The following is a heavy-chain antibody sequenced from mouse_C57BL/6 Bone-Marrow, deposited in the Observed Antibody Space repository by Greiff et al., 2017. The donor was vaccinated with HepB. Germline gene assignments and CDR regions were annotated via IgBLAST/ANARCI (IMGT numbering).Heavy chain of an antibody. CDR1: GFTFSDAW. CDR2: IRNKANNHAT. Sequence: EVKLMESGGGLVQPGGSMKLSCAASGFTFSDAWMDWVRQSPETGLEWVAEIRNKANNHATYYAESVKGRFTISRDDSKSSVYLQMNSLRAEDTGIYYCTRPPFITTVVATHYYAMDYWGQGTSVTVSS. CDR3: TRPPFITTVVATHYYAMDY. V-gene: IGHV6-6*01. D-gene: IGHD1-1*01. J-gene: IGHJ4*01.